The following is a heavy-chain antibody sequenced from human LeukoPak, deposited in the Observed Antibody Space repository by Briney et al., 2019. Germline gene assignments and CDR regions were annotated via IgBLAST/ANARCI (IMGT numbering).Heavy chain of an antibody. CDR1: GGTFSSYA. V-gene: IGHV1-69*04. CDR3: ARDYYDSSGYYYDLGPMWYFDY. Sequence: SVKVSCKASGGTFSSYAISWVRQAPGQGLEWMGRIIPILGIANYAQKFQGRVTITADKSTSTAYMELSSLRSEDTAVYYCARDYYDSSGYYYDLGPMWYFDYWGQGTLVTVSS. J-gene: IGHJ4*02. CDR2: IIPILGIA. D-gene: IGHD3-22*01.